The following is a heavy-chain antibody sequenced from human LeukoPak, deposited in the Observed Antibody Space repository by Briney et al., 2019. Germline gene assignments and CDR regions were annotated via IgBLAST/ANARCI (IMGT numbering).Heavy chain of an antibody. J-gene: IGHJ5*02. CDR1: GGSISSYY. Sequence: SETLSLTCTVSGGSISSYYWSWIRQPPGKGLEWIGYIYYSGSTNYNPSLKSRVTISVDTSKNQFSLKLSSVTAADTAVYYCAREAHSFITIFGVVITPYWFDPWGQGTLVTVSS. CDR3: AREAHSFITIFGVVITPYWFDP. D-gene: IGHD3-3*01. V-gene: IGHV4-59*12. CDR2: IYYSGST.